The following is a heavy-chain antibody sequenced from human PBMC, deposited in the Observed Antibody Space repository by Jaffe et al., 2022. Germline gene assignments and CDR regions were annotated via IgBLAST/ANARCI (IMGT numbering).Heavy chain of an antibody. Sequence: QVQLVESGGGVVQPGGSLRLSCAASGFTFNSYGMHWVRQAPGKGLEWVAFIRFDGTNKYYADSVKGRFTISRDNSKNTLFLQMNSLRTEDTAVYYCAKDPQKWVTTCFEYWGQGTLVTVSS. D-gene: IGHD4-17*01. CDR2: IRFDGTNK. V-gene: IGHV3-30*02. CDR3: AKDPQKWVTTCFEY. J-gene: IGHJ4*02. CDR1: GFTFNSYG.